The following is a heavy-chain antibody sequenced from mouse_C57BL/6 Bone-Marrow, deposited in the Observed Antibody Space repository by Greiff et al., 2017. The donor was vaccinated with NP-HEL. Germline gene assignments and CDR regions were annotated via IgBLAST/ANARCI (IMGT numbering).Heavy chain of an antibody. D-gene: IGHD1-1*01. Sequence: EVQLQESGPGLVKPSQSLSLTCSVTGYSITSGYYWNWIRQFPGNKLEWMGYISYDGSNNYNPSLKNRISITRDTSKNQFFLKLNSVTTEDTATYYCARGLLRYPPDYWGQGTSVTVSS. CDR1: GYSITSGYY. CDR3: ARGLLRYPPDY. V-gene: IGHV3-6*01. CDR2: ISYDGSN. J-gene: IGHJ4*01.